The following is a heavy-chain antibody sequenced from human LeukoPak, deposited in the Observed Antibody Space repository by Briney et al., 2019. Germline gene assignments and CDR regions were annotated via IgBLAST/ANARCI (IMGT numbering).Heavy chain of an antibody. D-gene: IGHD1-26*01. J-gene: IGHJ4*02. CDR3: ARGYALYSGRYIDFDY. Sequence: ASVKVSCKASGYTFPNYGISWVRQAPGQGLEWMGWINPNSGGTNYAPKFQGRVTMTRDTSISTAYMELSRLRSDDTAVYYCARGYALYSGRYIDFDYWGQGTLVTVSS. CDR2: INPNSGGT. CDR1: GYTFPNYG. V-gene: IGHV1-2*02.